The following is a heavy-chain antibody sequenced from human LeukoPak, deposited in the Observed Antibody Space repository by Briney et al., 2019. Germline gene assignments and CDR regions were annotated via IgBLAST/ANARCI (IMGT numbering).Heavy chain of an antibody. Sequence: GGSLRLSCAASGFTFSTYWMSWVRQAPGKGLEWVGRVKSRADGGTTDYGAPVKDRFTISRDDSENTLNLQMNSLKTEDTAVYYCATGSDYYGSANYYYWGQGTPVTVSS. CDR2: VKSRADGGTT. J-gene: IGHJ4*02. V-gene: IGHV3-15*01. D-gene: IGHD3-10*01. CDR3: ATGSDYYGSANYYY. CDR1: GFTFSTYW.